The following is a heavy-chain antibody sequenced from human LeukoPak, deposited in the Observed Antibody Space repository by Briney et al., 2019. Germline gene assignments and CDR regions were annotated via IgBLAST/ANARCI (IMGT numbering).Heavy chain of an antibody. CDR3: ARLDYGSGTGDY. CDR2: IYYSGST. J-gene: IGHJ4*02. V-gene: IGHV4-39*01. Sequence: SETLSLTCTVSGGSISSSSYYWGWIRQPPGKGLEWIGSIYYSGSTYYNPSLKSRVTISVDTSKNQFSLKLSSVTAADTAVYYCARLDYGSGTGDYWGQGTLVTVSS. D-gene: IGHD3-10*01. CDR1: GGSISSSSYY.